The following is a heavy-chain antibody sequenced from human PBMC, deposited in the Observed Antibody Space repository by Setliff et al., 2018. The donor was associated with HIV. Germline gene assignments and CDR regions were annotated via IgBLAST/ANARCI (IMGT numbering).Heavy chain of an antibody. CDR2: ISAGGGST. V-gene: IGHV3-23*01. CDR1: GFTFTDYA. J-gene: IGHJ5*02. D-gene: IGHD6-6*01. Sequence: GGSLRLSCAASGFTFTDYAMTWVRQAPGKGLEWVSGISAGGGSTYYADSVKGRFTISRDNSKNTLYMQMNNLRAEDTAVYYCAREGSSSSWFDPWGQGTLVTVSS. CDR3: AREGSSSSWFDP.